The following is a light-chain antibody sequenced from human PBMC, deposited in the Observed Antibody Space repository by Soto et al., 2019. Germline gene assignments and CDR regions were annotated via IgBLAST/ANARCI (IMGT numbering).Light chain of an antibody. CDR2: DNH. CDR3: GTWDSSLSAYV. J-gene: IGLJ1*01. Sequence: QSVLTQPPSVSAAPGQEVTISCSESRSNIGRHSVSWYQQVPGTAPKLLIYDNHKRPSGIPDRFSGSKSGTSATLGITGLQTGDEADYFCGTWDSSLSAYVFGSVTKLTVL. CDR1: RSNIGRHS. V-gene: IGLV1-51*01.